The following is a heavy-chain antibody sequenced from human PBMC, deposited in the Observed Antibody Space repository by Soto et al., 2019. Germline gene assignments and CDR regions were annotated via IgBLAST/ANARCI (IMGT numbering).Heavy chain of an antibody. CDR3: AGDALDCSSGSCYLRGYYGMDV. V-gene: IGHV1-69*13. D-gene: IGHD2-15*01. CDR2: IIPIFGTA. J-gene: IGHJ6*02. CDR1: GGTFSSYA. Sequence: SVKVSCKASGGTFSSYAISWVRQAPGQGLEWMGGIIPIFGTANYAQKFQGRVTITADESTSTAYMELSSLRSEDTAVYYCAGDALDCSSGSCYLRGYYGMDVWGQGTTVTVSS.